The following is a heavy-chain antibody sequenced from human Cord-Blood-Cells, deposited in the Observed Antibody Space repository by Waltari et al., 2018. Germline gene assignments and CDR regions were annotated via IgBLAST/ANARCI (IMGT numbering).Heavy chain of an antibody. Sequence: QVQLQQWGAGLLTPSETLSLTCAVYGGSFSGYYWIWIRQPPGKGLEWIGEINHSGSTNYNPSLKSRVTISVDTSKNQFSLKLSSVTAADTAVYYCARGGTTVTTEGDYYFDYWGQGTLVTVSS. D-gene: IGHD4-17*01. CDR1: GGSFSGYY. CDR2: INHSGST. V-gene: IGHV4-34*01. J-gene: IGHJ4*02. CDR3: ARGGTTVTTEGDYYFDY.